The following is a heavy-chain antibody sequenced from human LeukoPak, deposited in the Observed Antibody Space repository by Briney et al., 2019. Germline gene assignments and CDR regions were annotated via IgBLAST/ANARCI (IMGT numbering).Heavy chain of an antibody. CDR1: GFTFSSYS. CDR2: ISSSSSYI. J-gene: IGHJ5*02. V-gene: IGHV3-21*01. D-gene: IGHD6-13*01. Sequence: GGSLRLSCAASGFTFSSYSMTWVRQAPGKGLEWVSSISSSSSYIYYADSVKGRFTISRDNAKNSLYLQMNSLRAEDTAVYYCARGPPAAGYWFDPWGQGTLVTVSS. CDR3: ARGPPAAGYWFDP.